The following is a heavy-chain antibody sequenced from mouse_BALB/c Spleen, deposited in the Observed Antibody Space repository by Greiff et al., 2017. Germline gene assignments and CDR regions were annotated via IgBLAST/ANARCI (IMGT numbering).Heavy chain of an antibody. J-gene: IGHJ4*01. CDR2: IYPGDGDT. D-gene: IGHD2-14*01. CDR3: ARVYRYERDD. CDR1: GFAFSSYW. V-gene: IGHV1-80*01. Sequence: QVQLQQSGAELVRPGSSVKISCTASGFAFSSYWMNWVKQRPGQGLEWIGQIYPGDGDTNYNGKFTGKATLTADKSSSTAYLQLSSLTSEDSAVYCCARVYRYERDDWGQGTTVTVSS.